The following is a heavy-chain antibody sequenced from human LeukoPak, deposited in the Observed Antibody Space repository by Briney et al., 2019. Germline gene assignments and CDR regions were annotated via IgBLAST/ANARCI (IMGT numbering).Heavy chain of an antibody. D-gene: IGHD5-18*01. CDR2: ISSSSSTI. CDR1: GFIFRNYE. V-gene: IGHV3-48*01. CDR3: ARGFKTAMVTAHYYYYMDV. J-gene: IGHJ6*03. Sequence: GGSLRLPCEASGFIFRNYEMNWVRQAPGKGLEWVSYISSSSSTIYYADSVKGRFTISRDNAKNSLYLQMNSLRAEDTAVYYCARGFKTAMVTAHYYYYMDVWGKGTTVTVSS.